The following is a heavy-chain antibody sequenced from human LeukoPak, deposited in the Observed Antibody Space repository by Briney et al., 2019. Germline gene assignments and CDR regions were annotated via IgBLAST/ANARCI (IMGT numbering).Heavy chain of an antibody. V-gene: IGHV3-23*01. CDR3: XKXXXXXXXXXXXXDY. CDR2: ISGSGGST. J-gene: IGHJ4*02. CDR1: GFTFSSYA. Sequence: PGGSLRLSCAASGFTFSSYAMSWVRQAPGKGLEWVSAISGSGGSTYYADSVKGRFTISRDDSKNTLYLQMNSLRAEDTAVYYCXKXXXXXXXXXXXXDYXXQGTLVXV.